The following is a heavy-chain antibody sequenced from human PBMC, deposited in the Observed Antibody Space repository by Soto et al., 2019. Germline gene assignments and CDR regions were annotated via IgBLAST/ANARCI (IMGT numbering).Heavy chain of an antibody. CDR3: AIQWVGGHCSSTSCSSFHYYYGMDV. D-gene: IGHD2-2*01. CDR1: GFTFSSYG. CDR2: IWYDGSNK. V-gene: IGHV3-33*01. J-gene: IGHJ6*02. Sequence: PGGSLRLSCAASGFTFSSYGMHWVRQAPGKGLEWVAVIWYDGSNKYYADSVKGRFTISRDNSKNTLYLQMNSLRAEDTAVYYCAIQWVGGHCSSTSCSSFHYYYGMDVWGQGTTVTVSS.